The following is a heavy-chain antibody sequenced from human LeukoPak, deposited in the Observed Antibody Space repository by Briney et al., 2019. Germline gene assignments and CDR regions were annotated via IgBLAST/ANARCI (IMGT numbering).Heavy chain of an antibody. CDR3: ARHGDYGNYFYYGLDV. Sequence: SETLSLTCTVSGGSISSYYWSWIRQPPGKGLEWVGYIYYSGSTNYNPSLRSRVTISVDTSKEQFSLKLSSVTAADTAVYYCARHGDYGNYFYYGLDVWGQGTTVTVSS. V-gene: IGHV4-59*08. CDR1: GGSISSYY. D-gene: IGHD4-17*01. CDR2: IYYSGST. J-gene: IGHJ6*02.